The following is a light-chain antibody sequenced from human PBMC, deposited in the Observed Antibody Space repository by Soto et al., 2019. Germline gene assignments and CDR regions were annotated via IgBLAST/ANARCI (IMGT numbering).Light chain of an antibody. V-gene: IGKV3D-11*01. J-gene: IGKJ3*01. CDR1: QDVNTR. Sequence: EIVLTQSPATLSSFPGDRVTLSCRASQDVNTRLAWYQHRPGQAPRLLIYLASNSAAGVPASFSGSGSGTDFSLTISDVEPEDFAVYYCYQPRRRPRTFGQGTTVDI. CDR3: YQPRRRPRT. CDR2: LAS.